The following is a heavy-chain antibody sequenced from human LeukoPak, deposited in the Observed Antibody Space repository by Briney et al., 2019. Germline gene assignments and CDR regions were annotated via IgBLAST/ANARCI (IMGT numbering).Heavy chain of an antibody. V-gene: IGHV4-34*01. D-gene: IGHD3-10*01. J-gene: IGHJ5*02. CDR1: VGSFSGYY. CDR2: INHSGST. CDR3: AIGPGYYSSARFLWFDP. Sequence: RSEPLSLSCAVYVGSFSGYYWSWLRQPPGGGVEGLGEINHSGSTNYTPSLKSRVTISVDKSKNKSCLMRSSATAADTAVYYCAIGPGYYSSARFLWFDPRGERAL.